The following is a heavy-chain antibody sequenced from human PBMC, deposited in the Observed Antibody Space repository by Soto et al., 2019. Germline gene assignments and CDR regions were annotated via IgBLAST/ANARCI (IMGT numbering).Heavy chain of an antibody. D-gene: IGHD1-26*01. CDR2: IIPIFGTA. CDR1: GGTFSSYA. CDR3: ARVTVGATLGNWFDP. V-gene: IGHV1-69*13. Sequence: ASVKVSCKASGGTFSSYAISWVRQAPGQGLEWMGGIIPIFGTANYAQKFQGRVTITADESTSTAYMELSSLRSEDTAVYYCARVTVGATLGNWFDPWGQGTLVTVSS. J-gene: IGHJ5*02.